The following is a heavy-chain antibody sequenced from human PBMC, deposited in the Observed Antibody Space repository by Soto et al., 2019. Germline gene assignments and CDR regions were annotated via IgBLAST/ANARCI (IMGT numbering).Heavy chain of an antibody. CDR2: ISYDGSNK. D-gene: IGHD3-16*02. J-gene: IGHJ4*02. V-gene: IGHV3-30*18. CDR3: AKQLETFGGVIVTPGDY. Sequence: GGSLRLSCAASGFTFSSYGRHWVRQAPGKGLEWVAVISYDGSNKYYADSVKGRFTISRDNSKNTLYLQMNSLRAEDTAVYYCAKQLETFGGVIVTPGDYWGQGTLVTVSS. CDR1: GFTFSSYG.